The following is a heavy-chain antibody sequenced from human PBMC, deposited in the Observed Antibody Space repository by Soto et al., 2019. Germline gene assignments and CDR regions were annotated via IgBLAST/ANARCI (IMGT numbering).Heavy chain of an antibody. V-gene: IGHV3-74*01. CDR2: INSEGSST. D-gene: IGHD2-15*01. Sequence: TGGSLRLSCAASGFTFSSYWMHWVRQAPGKGLVWVSRINSEGSSTNYADSVKGRFTISRDNAKNTLFLQMNSLGAEDTALYYCVRGYCSGGSCWDPSFDYWGQGTLVTVSS. J-gene: IGHJ4*02. CDR3: VRGYCSGGSCWDPSFDY. CDR1: GFTFSSYW.